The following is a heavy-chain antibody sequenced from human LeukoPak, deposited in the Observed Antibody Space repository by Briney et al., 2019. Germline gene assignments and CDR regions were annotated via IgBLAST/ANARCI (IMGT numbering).Heavy chain of an antibody. Sequence: SETLSLTCNVSGYSIGSGYFWGWIRQPPGKGLEWIGGVCSSGTTYYNPSLESRLTISLKTSKNQFSLKLRSVTAADTAVYYCARRPDWGYDYYMDVWGKGTTVTVSS. CDR1: GYSIGSGYF. D-gene: IGHD3-16*01. V-gene: IGHV4-38-2*02. CDR3: ARRPDWGYDYYMDV. CDR2: VCSSGTT. J-gene: IGHJ6*03.